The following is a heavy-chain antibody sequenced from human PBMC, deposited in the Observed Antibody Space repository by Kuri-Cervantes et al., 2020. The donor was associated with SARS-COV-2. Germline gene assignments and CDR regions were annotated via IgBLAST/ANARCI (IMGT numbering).Heavy chain of an antibody. J-gene: IGHJ4*02. Sequence: SETLSLTCAVSGYSISSGYYWGWIRQPPGKGLEWIGYIYYSGSTNYNPSLKSRVTISVDTSKNQFSLKLSSVTAADTAVYYCARGSNYDFWSGYSTSDYWGQGTLVTVSS. V-gene: IGHV4-61*01. CDR1: GYSISSGYY. D-gene: IGHD3-3*01. CDR3: ARGSNYDFWSGYSTSDY. CDR2: IYYSGST.